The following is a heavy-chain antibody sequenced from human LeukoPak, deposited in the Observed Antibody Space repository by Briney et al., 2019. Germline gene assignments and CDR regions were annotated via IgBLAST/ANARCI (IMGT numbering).Heavy chain of an antibody. V-gene: IGHV3-23*01. CDR1: GFSFSSDA. CDR3: AKGLRFFDY. CDR2: ISGSGGST. J-gene: IGHJ4*02. D-gene: IGHD3-3*01. Sequence: TGGSLRLSCAASGFSFSSDAMRWVRQAPGKGLEWVSAISGSGGSTYYADSVKGRFIISRDNSKNTLYLQMSSLRAEGTAVYYCAKGLRFFDYWGQGTLVTVSA.